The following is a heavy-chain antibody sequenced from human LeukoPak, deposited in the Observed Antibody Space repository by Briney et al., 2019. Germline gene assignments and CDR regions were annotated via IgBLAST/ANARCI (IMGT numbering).Heavy chain of an antibody. D-gene: IGHD6-13*01. J-gene: IGHJ4*02. CDR1: GFTFSSYA. V-gene: IGHV3-23*01. CDR3: AKIDVAAGDFDY. Sequence: GGSLRLSCAASGFTFSSYAMSWVRQAPGKGLEWVSAISGSGGSTYYADSVKGRFTISRDNSKNTLYLQMNSLRAEDTAAYYCAKIDVAAGDFDYWGQGTLVTVSS. CDR2: ISGSGGST.